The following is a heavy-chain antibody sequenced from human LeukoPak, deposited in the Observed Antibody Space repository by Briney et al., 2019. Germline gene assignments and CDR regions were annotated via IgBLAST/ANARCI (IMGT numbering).Heavy chain of an antibody. CDR3: ARSDNVWGGPYYFDF. V-gene: IGHV3-21*01. CDR2: TSSSSSYI. CDR1: GFTFSIYS. Sequence: GGSLRLSCAASGFTFSIYSMSWVRQAPGKGLEWVSSTSSSSSYIYYADSVKGRFTIPRDNAKNSLYLQMNSLRAEDTAVYYCARSDNVWGGPYYFDFWGQGTLVTVSS. J-gene: IGHJ4*02. D-gene: IGHD3-16*01.